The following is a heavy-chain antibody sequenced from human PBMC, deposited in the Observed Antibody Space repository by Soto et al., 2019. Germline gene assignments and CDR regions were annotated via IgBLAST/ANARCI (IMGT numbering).Heavy chain of an antibody. CDR3: ARIDAAGWWFDP. J-gene: IGHJ5*02. Sequence: ASVKVSCKASGYTFTSYGISWVRQAPGHGLEWMGWISAYNGNTNYAQKLQGRVTMTTDTSTSTAYMELRSLGSDDTAVYYCARIDAAGWWFDPWGQGTMVTVSS. V-gene: IGHV1-18*01. CDR1: GYTFTSYG. D-gene: IGHD2-15*01. CDR2: ISAYNGNT.